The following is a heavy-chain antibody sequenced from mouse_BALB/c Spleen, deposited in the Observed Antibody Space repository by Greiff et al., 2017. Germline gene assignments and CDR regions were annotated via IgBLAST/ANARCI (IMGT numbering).Heavy chain of an antibody. CDR2: ISDGGSYT. CDR1: GFTFSSYT. J-gene: IGHJ3*01. CDR3: ARENYYGSSPAWCAY. V-gene: IGHV5-4*02. Sequence: EVQLVESGGGLVKPGGSLKLSCAASGFTFSSYTMYWVRQTPEKRLEWVATISDGGSYTYYPDSVKGRFTISRDNAKNNLYLQMSSLKSEDTAMYYCARENYYGSSPAWCAYWGQGTLVTVSA. D-gene: IGHD1-1*01.